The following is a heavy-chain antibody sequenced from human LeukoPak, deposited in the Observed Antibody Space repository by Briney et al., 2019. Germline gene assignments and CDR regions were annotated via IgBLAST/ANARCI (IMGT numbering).Heavy chain of an antibody. CDR1: GFTVSSNY. J-gene: IGHJ4*02. CDR2: IYSGGST. D-gene: IGHD3-22*01. CDR3: ARDSDDSLDY. Sequence: PGGSLRLSCAVSGFTVSSNYMTWVRQAPGKGLEWVSVIYSGGSTYYVDSVKGGFTISRDNSKNTVYLQMNRLRADDTAVYYCARDSDDSLDYWGQGTLVTVSS. V-gene: IGHV3-66*01.